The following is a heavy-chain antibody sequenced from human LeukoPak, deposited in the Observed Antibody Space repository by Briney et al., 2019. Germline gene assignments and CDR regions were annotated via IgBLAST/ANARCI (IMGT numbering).Heavy chain of an antibody. CDR2: INPNSGGT. CDR1: GYTFTGYY. J-gene: IGHJ4*02. D-gene: IGHD2-2*01. Sequence: GASVKVSCKASGYTFTGYYMHWVRQAPGQGLEWMGWINPNSGGTNYAQKFQGRVTMTRDTSISTAYMELSRLRSDDTAVYYCASGGICSSTSCFHPVDYWGQGTLVTVSS. V-gene: IGHV1-2*02. CDR3: ASGGICSSTSCFHPVDY.